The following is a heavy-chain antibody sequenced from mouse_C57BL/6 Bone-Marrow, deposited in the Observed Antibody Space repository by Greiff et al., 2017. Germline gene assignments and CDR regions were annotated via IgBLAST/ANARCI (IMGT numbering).Heavy chain of an antibody. CDR2: IYPGSGST. V-gene: IGHV1-55*01. Sequence: QVQLQQPGAELVKPGASVKMSCKASGYTFTSYWITWVKQRPGQGLEWIGDIYPGSGSTNYNEKFKSKATLTVDTSSSTAYMQLSSLTSEYSAVYYCARRGWLLRDFDYWGQGTTLTVSS. CDR1: GYTFTSYW. D-gene: IGHD2-3*01. CDR3: ARRGWLLRDFDY. J-gene: IGHJ2*01.